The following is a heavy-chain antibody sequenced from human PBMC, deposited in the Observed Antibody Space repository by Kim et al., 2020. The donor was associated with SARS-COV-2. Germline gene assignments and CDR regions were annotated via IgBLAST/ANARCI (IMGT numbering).Heavy chain of an antibody. CDR1: GYTFTDYY. Sequence: ASVKVSCITSGYTFTDYYIHWVRQAPGQGLEWMGWINPKSGGTSYAQKFQGRVTVTRDTSITTAYMELRRLTSDDTAVYHCARAMAARLEYWGQGTLVIVPS. D-gene: IGHD6-6*01. V-gene: IGHV1-2*02. CDR3: ARAMAARLEY. CDR2: INPKSGGT. J-gene: IGHJ4*02.